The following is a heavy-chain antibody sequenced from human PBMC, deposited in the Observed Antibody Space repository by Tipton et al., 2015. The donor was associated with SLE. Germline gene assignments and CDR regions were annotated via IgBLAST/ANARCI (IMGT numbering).Heavy chain of an antibody. D-gene: IGHD2-2*01. Sequence: TLSLTCTVSGGSISSGDFYWTWIRQHTGKGLEWIGYIYDSGITYYNPSLKSRVTISADTANNQFSQRLSSATAADTAVYYGAREDFSSATCYYDYWGQRTLVTVSS. CDR2: IYDSGIT. CDR1: GGSISSGDFY. CDR3: AREDFSSATCYYDY. J-gene: IGHJ4*02. V-gene: IGHV4-31*03.